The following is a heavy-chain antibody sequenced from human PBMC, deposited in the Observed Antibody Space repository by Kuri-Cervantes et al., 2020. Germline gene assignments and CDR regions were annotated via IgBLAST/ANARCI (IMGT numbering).Heavy chain of an antibody. CDR2: ISSSGSTL. CDR1: GFTFNYYS. J-gene: IGHJ3*02. D-gene: IGHD5-12*01. V-gene: IGHV3-48*01. CDR3: ARDGGYDASDI. Sequence: GESLKISCAASGFTFNYYSMNWVRQAPGKGLEWVSYISSSGSTLYYADSVKGRFTISRDNAKNLLYLQMYSLRAEDTAVYYCARDGGYDASDIWGQGTMVTVSS.